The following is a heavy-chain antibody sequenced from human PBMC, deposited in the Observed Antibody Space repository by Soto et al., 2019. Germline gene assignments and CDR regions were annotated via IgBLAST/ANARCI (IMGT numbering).Heavy chain of an antibody. V-gene: IGHV4-59*08. CDR2: IYYSGST. CDR3: ARCSMDSSGYYFFGSYYYYGMDV. Sequence: QVQLQESGPGLVKPSETLSLTCTVSGGSISSYYWSWIRQPPGKGLEWIGYIYYSGSTNYNPSLKSRVTISVDTSKNQFSLKLSSVTAADTAVYYCARCSMDSSGYYFFGSYYYYGMDVWGQGTTVTVSS. D-gene: IGHD3-22*01. J-gene: IGHJ6*02. CDR1: GGSISSYY.